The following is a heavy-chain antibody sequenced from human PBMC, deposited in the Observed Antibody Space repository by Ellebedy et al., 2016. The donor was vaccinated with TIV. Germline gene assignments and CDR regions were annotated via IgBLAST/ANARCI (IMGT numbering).Heavy chain of an antibody. J-gene: IGHJ6*02. Sequence: AASVKVSCKASGYTFTSYGISWVRQAPGQGLEWMGWISAYNGNTNYAQKLQGRVTMTTDTSTSTAYMELRSLRSDDTAVYYCARDRGGRYYYYGMDVWGQGTTVTVSS. CDR2: ISAYNGNT. D-gene: IGHD2-15*01. CDR3: ARDRGGRYYYYGMDV. CDR1: GYTFTSYG. V-gene: IGHV1-18*01.